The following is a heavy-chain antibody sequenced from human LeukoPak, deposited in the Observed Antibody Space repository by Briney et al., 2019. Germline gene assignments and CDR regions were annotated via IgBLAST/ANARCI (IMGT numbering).Heavy chain of an antibody. D-gene: IGHD1/OR15-1a*01. J-gene: IGHJ6*03. CDR3: ARGNNPPYNSYYFIDV. Sequence: SVKVSCKASGGTFSSYPISWVRQAPGQGLEWMGGIIPLFVTPKYAQNFQGRVTITAYESTSTAYMELSSLRSDDTAVYYCARGNNPPYNSYYFIDVWGKGTTVTVSS. V-gene: IGHV1-69*01. CDR1: GGTFSSYP. CDR2: IIPLFVTP.